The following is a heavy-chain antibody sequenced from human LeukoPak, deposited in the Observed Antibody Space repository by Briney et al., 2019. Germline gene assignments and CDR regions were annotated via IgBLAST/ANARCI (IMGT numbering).Heavy chain of an antibody. CDR3: ARVNVAGFWSGYDDYYYMDV. Sequence: PSETLSLTCTVSGGSISSSSYYWGWIRQSPGKGLEWIGSIYYSGSTYYNPSLKSRVTISVDTSKHQFSPKLSSVTAADTAVYYCARVNVAGFWSGYDDYYYMDVWGKGTTVTVSS. J-gene: IGHJ6*03. CDR1: GGSISSSSYY. D-gene: IGHD3-3*01. CDR2: IYYSGST. V-gene: IGHV4-39*07.